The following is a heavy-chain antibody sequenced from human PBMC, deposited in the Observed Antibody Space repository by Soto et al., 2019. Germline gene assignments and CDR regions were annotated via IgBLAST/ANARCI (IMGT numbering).Heavy chain of an antibody. Sequence: LRLSCAASGFTFSSYSMNWVRQAPGKGLEWVSSISSSSSYIYYADSVKGRFTISRDNAKNSLYLQMNSLRAEDTAVYYCARGTYAVKHNDAFDIWGQGTMVTVSS. V-gene: IGHV3-21*01. D-gene: IGHD4-17*01. CDR2: ISSSSSYI. J-gene: IGHJ3*02. CDR1: GFTFSSYS. CDR3: ARGTYAVKHNDAFDI.